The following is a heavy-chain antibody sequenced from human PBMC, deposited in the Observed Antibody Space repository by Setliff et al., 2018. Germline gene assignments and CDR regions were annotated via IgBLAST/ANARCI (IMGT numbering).Heavy chain of an antibody. CDR2: INHRGST. CDR1: GVPLSDYY. V-gene: IGHV4-34*01. Sequence: SETLSLTCAVYGVPLSDYYWTWIRQPPGKGLEWVGEINHRGSTNYNPSLKSRVTISVDTSTDQFSLKLISMTAADTAVYYCARGRNVAARLLDSWGQGTLVTVSS. D-gene: IGHD6-6*01. J-gene: IGHJ4*02. CDR3: ARGRNVAARLLDS.